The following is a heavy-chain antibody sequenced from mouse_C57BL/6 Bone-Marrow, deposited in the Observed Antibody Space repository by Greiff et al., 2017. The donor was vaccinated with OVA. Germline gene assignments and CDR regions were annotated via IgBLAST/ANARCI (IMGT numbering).Heavy chain of an antibody. CDR1: GSAFSSSW. J-gene: IGHJ2*01. D-gene: IGHD1-1*01. CDR3: AREDYYGLRGDY. Sequence: VQLQQSGPELVKPGASVTISCKASGSAFSSSWMNWVKQRPGKGLEWIGRIYPGDGDPNYNGQFTGQATLTADKSSSTAYMQLSSLTSEDSAVYVCAREDYYGLRGDYWGQGTTLTVSS. CDR2: IYPGDGDP. V-gene: IGHV1-82*01.